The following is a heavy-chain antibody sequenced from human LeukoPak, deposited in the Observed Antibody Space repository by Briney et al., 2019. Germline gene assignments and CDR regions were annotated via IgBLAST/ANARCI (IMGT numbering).Heavy chain of an antibody. J-gene: IGHJ5*02. Sequence: ASVKVSCKASGYTFTGYYMHWVRQAPGQGLEWMGWINPNSGGTNYAQKFQGRVTMTRDTSISTAYMELSGLRSDDTAVYYCAKGRVVAGTKSLMYHWLDPWGQGTLVTVSS. D-gene: IGHD6-19*01. CDR1: GYTFTGYY. CDR2: INPNSGGT. CDR3: AKGRVVAGTKSLMYHWLDP. V-gene: IGHV1-2*02.